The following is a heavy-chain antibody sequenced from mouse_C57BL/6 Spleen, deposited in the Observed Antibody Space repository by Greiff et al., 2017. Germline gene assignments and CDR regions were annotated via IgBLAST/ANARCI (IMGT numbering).Heavy chain of an antibody. J-gene: IGHJ2*01. CDR3: ATRAVGYYYPHY. Sequence: QVQLQQPGAELVKPGASVKVSCKASGYTFTSYWMHWVKQRPGRGLEWIGRSNPSDSDTKYNDKFKGKATLTVDKSSSTAYMQISSLTSEDSAVYYCATRAVGYYYPHYWGQGTTLTVSS. D-gene: IGHD2-3*01. CDR2: SNPSDSDT. V-gene: IGHV1-74*01. CDR1: GYTFTSYW.